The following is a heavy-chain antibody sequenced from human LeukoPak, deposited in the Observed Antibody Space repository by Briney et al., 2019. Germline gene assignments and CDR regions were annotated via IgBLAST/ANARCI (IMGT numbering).Heavy chain of an antibody. Sequence: ASVKVSCKASGYTFTSYYMHWVRQAPGQGLEWMGRINPNSGGTNYAQKFQGRVTMTRDTSISTAYMELSRLRSDDTAVYYCARIRCSSTSCLFDYWGQGTLVTVSS. CDR3: ARIRCSSTSCLFDY. CDR2: INPNSGGT. J-gene: IGHJ4*02. CDR1: GYTFTSYY. V-gene: IGHV1-2*06. D-gene: IGHD2-2*01.